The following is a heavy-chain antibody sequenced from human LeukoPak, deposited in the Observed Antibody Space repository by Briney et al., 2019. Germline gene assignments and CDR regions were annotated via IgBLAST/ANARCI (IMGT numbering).Heavy chain of an antibody. D-gene: IGHD3-22*01. V-gene: IGHV3-64*04. Sequence: GGSLRLSCSASGFTFSSYAVHWVRQAPGKGLEYVSAISSNGGSTYYADSVKGRFTISRDNSKNTLYLQMNSLRAEDTAVYYCSLHYYDSSGPDYWGQGTLVTVSS. J-gene: IGHJ4*02. CDR1: GFTFSSYA. CDR3: SLHYYDSSGPDY. CDR2: ISSNGGST.